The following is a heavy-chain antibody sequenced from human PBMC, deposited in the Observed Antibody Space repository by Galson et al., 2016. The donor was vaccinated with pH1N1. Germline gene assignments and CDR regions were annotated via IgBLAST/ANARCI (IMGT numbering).Heavy chain of an antibody. J-gene: IGHJ4*02. D-gene: IGHD5-18*01. CDR3: AKVRGYSYGFVDY. CDR2: ISWNSGSI. V-gene: IGHV3-9*01. Sequence: SLRLSCAASGFTFDDYAMHWVRQAPGKGLEWVSGISWNSGSIGYADSMKGRFTISRDNAKNSLYLQMNSLRAEDTALYYCAKVRGYSYGFVDYWGQGTLVTVSS. CDR1: GFTFDDYA.